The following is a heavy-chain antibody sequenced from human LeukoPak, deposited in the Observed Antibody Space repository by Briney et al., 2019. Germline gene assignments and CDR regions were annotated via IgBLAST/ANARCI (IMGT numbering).Heavy chain of an antibody. J-gene: IGHJ4*02. V-gene: IGHV1-2*02. Sequence: ASVKVSCKASGYTFTSYGISWVRQAPGQGLEWMGWINPNSGGTNYAQKFQGRVTMTRDASISTAYMELSRLRSDDTAVYYCARDHGMTTVTAFDYWGQGTLVTVSS. CDR3: ARDHGMTTVTAFDY. CDR1: GYTFTSYG. CDR2: INPNSGGT. D-gene: IGHD4-17*01.